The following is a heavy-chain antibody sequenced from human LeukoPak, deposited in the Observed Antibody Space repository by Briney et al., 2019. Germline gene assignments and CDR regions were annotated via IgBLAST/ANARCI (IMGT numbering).Heavy chain of an antibody. CDR2: ICYSGST. Sequence: PSETLSLTCTVSGGSISSYYWSWIRQPPGEGLEWIGYICYSGSTNYNPSLKSRVTISVDTSKNQFSLKLSSVTAADTAVYYCARHFPNYDIRRGWFDPWGQGTLVTVSS. D-gene: IGHD3-9*01. J-gene: IGHJ5*02. CDR3: ARHFPNYDIRRGWFDP. V-gene: IGHV4-59*08. CDR1: GGSISSYY.